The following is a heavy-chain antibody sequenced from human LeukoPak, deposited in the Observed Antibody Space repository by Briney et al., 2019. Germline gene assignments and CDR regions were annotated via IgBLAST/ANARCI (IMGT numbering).Heavy chain of an antibody. CDR3: ARGVGYCSGGSCYSGWFDP. D-gene: IGHD2-15*01. J-gene: IGHJ5*02. Sequence: ALVKVSCKASGYTFTGYYMHWVRQAPGQGLEWMGWINPNSGGTNYAQKFQGRVTMTRDTSISTAYMELSRLRSDDTAVYYCARGVGYCSGGSCYSGWFDPWGQGTLVTVSS. CDR1: GYTFTGYY. V-gene: IGHV1-2*02. CDR2: INPNSGGT.